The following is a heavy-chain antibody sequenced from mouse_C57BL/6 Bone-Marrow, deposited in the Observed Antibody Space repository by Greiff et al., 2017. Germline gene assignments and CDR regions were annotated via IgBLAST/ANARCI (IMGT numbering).Heavy chain of an antibody. V-gene: IGHV1-20*01. J-gene: IGHJ3*01. CDR2: INPYNGDT. D-gene: IGHD2-3*01. Sequence: DVKLQESGPELVKPGDSVKISCKASGYSFTGYFMNWVMQSHGKSLEWIGRINPYNGDTFYNQKFKGKATLTVDKSSSTAHMELRSLTSEDSAVYYCARGDGYYSWFAYWGQGTLVTVSA. CDR3: ARGDGYYSWFAY. CDR1: GYSFTGYF.